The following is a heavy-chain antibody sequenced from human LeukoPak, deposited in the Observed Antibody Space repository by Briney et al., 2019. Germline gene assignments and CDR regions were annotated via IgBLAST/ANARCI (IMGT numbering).Heavy chain of an antibody. V-gene: IGHV1-2*06. CDR1: GYTFTGYY. CDR2: INPNSGGT. J-gene: IGHJ3*02. CDR3: ARVGYSSGWYEAFDI. Sequence: ASVKVSCKASGYTFTGYYMHWVRQAPGQGLEWMGRINPNSGGTNYAQKFQGRVTMTRDTPISTAYMELSSLRSEDTAVYYCARVGYSSGWYEAFDIWGQGTMVTVSS. D-gene: IGHD6-19*01.